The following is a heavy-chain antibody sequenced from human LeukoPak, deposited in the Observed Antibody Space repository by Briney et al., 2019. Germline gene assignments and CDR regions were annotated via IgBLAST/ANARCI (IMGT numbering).Heavy chain of an antibody. Sequence: ASVKVSCKASGYTFTGYYMHWVRQAPGQGLEWMGWINPNSGGTNYAQKFQGRVTMTRGTSISTAYMELSRLRSDDTAVYYCARDLGTIFGVVQYYFDYWGQGTLVTVSS. J-gene: IGHJ4*02. CDR2: INPNSGGT. V-gene: IGHV1-2*02. D-gene: IGHD3-3*01. CDR3: ARDLGTIFGVVQYYFDY. CDR1: GYTFTGYY.